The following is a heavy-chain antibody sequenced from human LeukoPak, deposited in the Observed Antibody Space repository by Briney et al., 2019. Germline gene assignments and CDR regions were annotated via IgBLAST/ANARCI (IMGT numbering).Heavy chain of an antibody. CDR1: GFTFSSYA. CDR3: ARGPNSNWSGLDF. V-gene: IGHV3-30*04. Sequence: PGGSLRLSCAASGFTFSSYAMHWVRQAPGKGLEWVAVISYDGSNKYYADSVKGRFTVSRDNAKNTLYLQVNNLRAEDTAVYYCARGPNSNWSGLDFWGQGTLVTVSS. J-gene: IGHJ4*02. D-gene: IGHD6-6*01. CDR2: ISYDGSNK.